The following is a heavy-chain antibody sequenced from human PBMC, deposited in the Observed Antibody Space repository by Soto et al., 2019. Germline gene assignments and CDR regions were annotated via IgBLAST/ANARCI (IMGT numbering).Heavy chain of an antibody. CDR1: GFTFSSYA. J-gene: IGHJ4*02. V-gene: IGHV3-23*01. Sequence: PEGSLRLSCAASGFTFSSYAMSWVRQAPGKGLEWVSAISGSGGSTYYADSVKGRFTISRDNSKNTLYLQMNSLRAEDTAVYYCAKRRYSGYDRFFDYWGQGTLVTVSS. D-gene: IGHD5-12*01. CDR2: ISGSGGST. CDR3: AKRRYSGYDRFFDY.